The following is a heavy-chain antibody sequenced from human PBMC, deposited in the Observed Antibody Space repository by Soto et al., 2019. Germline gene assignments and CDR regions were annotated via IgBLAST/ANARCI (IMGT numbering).Heavy chain of an antibody. Sequence: QVQLQESGPGLVKPSQTLSLTCTVSGGSISSGGYYWSWIRQHPGKGLEWIGYIYYSGSTYYNPSLKCRVTLSADTSKNQFSLKLSSVSAADTAVYCCARGLILSNPRRHFYSWFDPWGQGTMVTVSS. V-gene: IGHV4-31*03. D-gene: IGHD4-4*01. CDR2: IYYSGST. CDR1: GGSISSGGYY. CDR3: ARGLILSNPRRHFYSWFDP. J-gene: IGHJ5*02.